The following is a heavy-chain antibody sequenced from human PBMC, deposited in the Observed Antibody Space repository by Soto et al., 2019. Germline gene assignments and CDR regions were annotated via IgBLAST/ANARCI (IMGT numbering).Heavy chain of an antibody. J-gene: IGHJ4*02. V-gene: IGHV5-51*01. D-gene: IGHD6-13*01. CDR2: IFPGDSET. Sequence: GESLKISCKGSGYSFTSYWIGWVRQMPGKGLEWMGIIFPGDSETRYSPSFQGQVTISADKSIGTAYLQWSSLKASDTAMYYCATVPVAAAGHTSYFDYWGQGTLVIVSS. CDR1: GYSFTSYW. CDR3: ATVPVAAAGHTSYFDY.